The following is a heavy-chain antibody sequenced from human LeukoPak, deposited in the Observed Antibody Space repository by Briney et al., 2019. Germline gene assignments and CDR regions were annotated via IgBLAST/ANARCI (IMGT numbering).Heavy chain of an antibody. Sequence: SETLSLTCTVSGGSISSGSYYWSWIRQPAGKGLEWIGRIYTSGSTNYNPSLKSRVTISVDTSKNQFSLKLSSVTAADTAVYYCAGDQALGYGWPTVLAIDIWGQGTMVTVSS. CDR2: IYTSGST. D-gene: IGHD6-19*01. CDR1: GGSISSGSYY. CDR3: AGDQALGYGWPTVLAIDI. J-gene: IGHJ3*02. V-gene: IGHV4-61*02.